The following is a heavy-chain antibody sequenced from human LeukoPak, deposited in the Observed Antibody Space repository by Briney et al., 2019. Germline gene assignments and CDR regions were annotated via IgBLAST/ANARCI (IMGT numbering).Heavy chain of an antibody. J-gene: IGHJ4*02. V-gene: IGHV4-4*07. CDR1: GASLTIYY. CDR3: ATGDHSFDN. Sequence: SETLSLTCSVSGASLTIYYWNWIRQPAGKGLEWIGRYASGTTTHNPSLKSQFTMSIDTSKNQISLKLTSVAAADTAVYYCATGDHSFDNWGQGILVTVTP. CDR2: YASGTT. D-gene: IGHD7-27*01.